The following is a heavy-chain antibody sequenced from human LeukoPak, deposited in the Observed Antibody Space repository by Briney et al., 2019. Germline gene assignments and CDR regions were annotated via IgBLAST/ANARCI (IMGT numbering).Heavy chain of an antibody. CDR1: GFNFSAYN. CDR3: ARDLGLSGYDLLDY. V-gene: IGHV3-21*01. CDR2: ISRSGTYI. D-gene: IGHD5-12*01. Sequence: GGSLRLSCAASGFNFSAYNMNWVRQAPGEGLEWVSSISRSGTYIYYADSVKGRLTISRDNAKNSLYLQMNSLRAEDTAVYYCARDLGLSGYDLLDYWGQGTMVTVSS. J-gene: IGHJ4*02.